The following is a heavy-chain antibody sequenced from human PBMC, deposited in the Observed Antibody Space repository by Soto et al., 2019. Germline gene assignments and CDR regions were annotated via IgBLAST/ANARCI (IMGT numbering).Heavy chain of an antibody. CDR3: AKGGEVAGTAFDY. Sequence: EVQLLESGGGLVQPGGSLRLSCAASGFTFSSYAMNWVRQAPGKGLEWVSAISGSGGSTYYADSVKGRFTISRDNSKNTLYLQMNSLRAEDTAVYYCAKGGEVAGTAFDYWGQGTLVTVSS. J-gene: IGHJ4*02. D-gene: IGHD6-19*01. V-gene: IGHV3-23*01. CDR2: ISGSGGST. CDR1: GFTFSSYA.